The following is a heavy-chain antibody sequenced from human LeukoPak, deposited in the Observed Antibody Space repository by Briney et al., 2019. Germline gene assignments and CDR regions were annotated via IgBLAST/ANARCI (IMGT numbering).Heavy chain of an antibody. Sequence: TSETLSLTCTVSGYSISSGYYWGWIRQPPGKGLEWIGSIYYSGSTYYNPSLKSRVTISVDTSKNQFSLKLSSVTAADTAVYYCARGEWELTFDYWGQGTLVTVSS. D-gene: IGHD1-26*01. CDR3: ARGEWELTFDY. J-gene: IGHJ4*02. CDR2: IYYSGST. V-gene: IGHV4-38-2*02. CDR1: GYSISSGYY.